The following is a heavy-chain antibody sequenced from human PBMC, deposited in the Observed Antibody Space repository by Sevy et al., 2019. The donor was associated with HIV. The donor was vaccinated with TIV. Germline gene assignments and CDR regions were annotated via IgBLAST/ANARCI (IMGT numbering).Heavy chain of an antibody. CDR1: GFTFSNNG. V-gene: IGHV3-30*18. CDR2: ISCDGSNK. D-gene: IGHD3-10*01. Sequence: GGSLRLSCAASGFTFSNNGMHWVRQAPGKGLEWVAVISCDGSNKYYTDSVEGRFSISRDNSKNTLYLQMNSLRAEDTAVSDCAKDYYGSGNHWYFDLGGRGTLVTVSS. J-gene: IGHJ2*01. CDR3: AKDYYGSGNHWYFDL.